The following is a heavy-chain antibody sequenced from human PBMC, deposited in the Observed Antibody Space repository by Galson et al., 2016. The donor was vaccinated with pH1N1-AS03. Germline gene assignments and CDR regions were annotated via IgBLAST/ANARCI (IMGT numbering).Heavy chain of an antibody. CDR1: GHNFTNYA. CDR3: ARGFLEAVIDH. Sequence: SVKVSCKASGHNFTNYAIHWVRQAPGQRLEWMGWINVGSGNTKYSQKFQGRVTMTRDTSASTAYMELSSLTSDDTSVYYCARGFLEAVIDHWGQGSLVTVSS. V-gene: IGHV1-3*01. CDR2: INVGSGNT. J-gene: IGHJ4*02. D-gene: IGHD3-3*01.